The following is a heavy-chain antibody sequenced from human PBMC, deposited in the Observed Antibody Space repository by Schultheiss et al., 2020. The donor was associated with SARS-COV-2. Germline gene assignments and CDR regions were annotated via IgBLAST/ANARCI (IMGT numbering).Heavy chain of an antibody. D-gene: IGHD4-23*01. CDR1: GFTFDDYA. V-gene: IGHV3-9*01. CDR3: TTDPTVVNTPVYFDY. CDR2: ISWNSGSI. Sequence: GGSLRLSCAASGFTFDDYAMHWVRQAPGKGLEWVSGISWNSGSIGYADSVKGRFTISRDNAKNSLYLQMNSLKTEDTAVYYCTTDPTVVNTPVYFDYWGHGTLVTVSS. J-gene: IGHJ4*01.